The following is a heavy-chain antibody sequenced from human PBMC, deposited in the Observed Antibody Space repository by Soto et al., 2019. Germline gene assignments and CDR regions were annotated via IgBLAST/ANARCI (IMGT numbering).Heavy chain of an antibody. Sequence: QVQLVQSGAEVKKPGSSVKVSCKTSGVSFNNNGIGWVRQAPGHGLEWMGGVSPPFRTSNYARKFQGRISINADASTGTVNMELSSLTSEDTAQYYCAKVLYYGSGSYSPYGMDVWGQGTTVTVPS. J-gene: IGHJ6*02. V-gene: IGHV1-69*01. CDR2: VSPPFRTS. CDR3: AKVLYYGSGSYSPYGMDV. CDR1: GVSFNNNG. D-gene: IGHD3-10*01.